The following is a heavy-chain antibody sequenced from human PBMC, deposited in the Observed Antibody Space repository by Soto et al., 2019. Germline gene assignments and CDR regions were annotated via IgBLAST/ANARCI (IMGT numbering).Heavy chain of an antibody. J-gene: IGHJ5*02. V-gene: IGHV2-5*02. Sequence: QITLKESGPTLVKPTQTLTLTCTFSGFSLSTTGVGVGWIRRPPGKALEWLALMYWDGEKRYSPSLKSRLTITKDTSKNQVVLTMTNMDPVDTATYYCAHIPWYAFEPWGQGIMVTVSS. CDR3: AHIPWYAFEP. CDR1: GFSLSTTGVG. CDR2: MYWDGEK. D-gene: IGHD6-13*01.